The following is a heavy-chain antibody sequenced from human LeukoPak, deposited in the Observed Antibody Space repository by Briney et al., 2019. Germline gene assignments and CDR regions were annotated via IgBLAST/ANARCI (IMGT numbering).Heavy chain of an antibody. V-gene: IGHV4-30-2*01. CDR2: IYHSGST. Sequence: SETLSLTCAVSGGSISSGGYSWSWIRQPPGKGLEWIGYIYHSGSTYYNPSLKSRVTISVDRSKNRFSLKLSSVTAADTAVYYCARGWPRGRAAAGLYNWFDPWGQGTMVTVSS. J-gene: IGHJ5*02. D-gene: IGHD6-13*01. CDR1: GGSISSGGYS. CDR3: ARGWPRGRAAAGLYNWFDP.